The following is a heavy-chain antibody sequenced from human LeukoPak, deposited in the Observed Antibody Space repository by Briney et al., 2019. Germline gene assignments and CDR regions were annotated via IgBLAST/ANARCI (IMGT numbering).Heavy chain of an antibody. V-gene: IGHV3-43D*03. CDR3: AKDRGAVAAFYMDV. CDR1: GFTFDDYA. J-gene: IGHJ6*03. Sequence: GGSLRLSCAASGFTFDDYAMRWVRQAPGKGLEWVSLISWDGGSTYYADSVKGRFTISRDNSKNSLYLQMNSLRAEDTALYYCAKDRGAVAAFYMDVWGKGTTVTVSS. D-gene: IGHD6-19*01. CDR2: ISWDGGST.